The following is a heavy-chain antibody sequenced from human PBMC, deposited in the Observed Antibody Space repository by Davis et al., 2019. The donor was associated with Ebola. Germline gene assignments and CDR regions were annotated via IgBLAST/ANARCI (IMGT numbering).Heavy chain of an antibody. V-gene: IGHV1-2*02. CDR2: INPNSGGT. J-gene: IGHJ5*02. CDR3: ARALIEDYDFWSGYYIDSGNWFDP. Sequence: VKVSCKASGYTFTGYYMHWVRQAPGQGLEWMGWINPNSGGTNYAQKFQGRVTMTRDTSISTAYMELSRLRSDDTAVYYCARALIEDYDFWSGYYIDSGNWFDPWGQGTLVTVSS. D-gene: IGHD3-3*01. CDR1: GYTFTGYY.